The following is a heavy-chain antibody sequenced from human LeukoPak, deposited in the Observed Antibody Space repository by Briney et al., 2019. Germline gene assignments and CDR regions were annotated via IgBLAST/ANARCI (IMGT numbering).Heavy chain of an antibody. CDR1: GYSFTSFW. Sequence: GESLKISCNASGYSFTSFWIAWLRQMPGKGLEWMGIIYPSDSDTRYSPSFQGQVTISADKSISTAYLQWSSLRASDTAMYYCARSSSGYSRYWGQGTLVTVSS. CDR2: IYPSDSDT. CDR3: ARSSSGYSRY. D-gene: IGHD3-22*01. J-gene: IGHJ4*02. V-gene: IGHV5-51*01.